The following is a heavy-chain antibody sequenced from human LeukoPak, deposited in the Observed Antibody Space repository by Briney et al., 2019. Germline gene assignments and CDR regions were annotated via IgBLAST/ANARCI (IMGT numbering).Heavy chain of an antibody. CDR3: ARDRESSPWELLLDY. CDR1: GYSIRSGYY. CDR2: LHHTRST. D-gene: IGHD3-10*01. Sequence: SETLSLTCDVSGYSIRSGYYWAWLRQPPGQGLEWIGNLHHTRSTYYNPSLKRRVTMSVDSSNNKFSLQLSPATAADPALYYCARDRESSPWELLLDYWGQGILVTVSS. V-gene: IGHV4-38-2*02. J-gene: IGHJ4*02.